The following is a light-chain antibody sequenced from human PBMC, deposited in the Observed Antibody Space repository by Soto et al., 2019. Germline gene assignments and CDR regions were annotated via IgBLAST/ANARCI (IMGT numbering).Light chain of an antibody. CDR3: QRYGNSPRT. J-gene: IGKJ1*01. Sequence: EIVLTQSPGTLSLSPGERATLSCRASQSITSSYLAWYQQKPGQPPRLLIYGASSKATGIPDRFSGSGSGTDFTLTISRLEPEDFAVYYCQRYGNSPRTFGQGTKVEIK. V-gene: IGKV3-20*01. CDR2: GAS. CDR1: QSITSSY.